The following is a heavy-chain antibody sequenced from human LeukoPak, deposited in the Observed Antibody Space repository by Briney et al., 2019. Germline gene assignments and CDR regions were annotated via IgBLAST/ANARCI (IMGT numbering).Heavy chain of an antibody. D-gene: IGHD3-10*01. CDR2: ISGSGGST. CDR3: AKGGWFGELFLFDY. J-gene: IGHJ4*02. CDR1: GFSFSSHA. V-gene: IGHV3-23*01. Sequence: GGSLRLSCAASGFSFSSHAMSWVRQAPGKGLEWVSGISGSGGSTYYVDSVKGRFTISRDNSKNTLYLQMNGLRAEDTALYYCAKGGWFGELFLFDYWGQGTLVTVSS.